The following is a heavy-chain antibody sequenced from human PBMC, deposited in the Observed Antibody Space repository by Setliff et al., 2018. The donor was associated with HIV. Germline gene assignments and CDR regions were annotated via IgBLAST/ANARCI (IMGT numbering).Heavy chain of an antibody. D-gene: IGHD3-22*01. Sequence: PSETLSLTCAVSASSISSDYCWGWIRQPPGKGLEWIGSIYHSGSTYYNPSLKSRVTISVDTSKNQFSLKLSSVTAADTAVYYCARNYYDSSGYYFEAFDIWGQGTMVTVSS. CDR1: ASSISSDYC. V-gene: IGHV4-38-2*01. CDR2: IYHSGST. CDR3: ARNYYDSSGYYFEAFDI. J-gene: IGHJ3*02.